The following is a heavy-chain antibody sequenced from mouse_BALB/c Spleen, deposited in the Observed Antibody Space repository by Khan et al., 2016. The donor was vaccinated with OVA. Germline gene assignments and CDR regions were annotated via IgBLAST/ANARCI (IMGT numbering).Heavy chain of an antibody. CDR2: MWSDGST. D-gene: IGHD2-10*01. J-gene: IGHJ4*01. CDR3: ARQPYYHYNVMDY. CDR1: GFSLTNYG. Sequence: QVQLKQSGPGLVAPSQSPSITCTISGFSLTNYGVHWVRQPPGKGLEWLVLMWSDGSTTYNSALKSRLTISKDNSKSQVFLKMNSLQTDDTAMYFCARQPYYHYNVMDYWGQGTSVTVSS. V-gene: IGHV2-6-1*01.